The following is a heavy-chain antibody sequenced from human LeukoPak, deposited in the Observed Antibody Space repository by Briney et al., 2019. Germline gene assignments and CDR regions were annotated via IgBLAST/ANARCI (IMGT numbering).Heavy chain of an antibody. CDR3: ARGVNSSGWYTPFPFDY. CDR2: INHSGST. CDR1: GGSFSGYY. J-gene: IGHJ4*02. V-gene: IGHV4-34*01. D-gene: IGHD6-19*01. Sequence: SETLSLTCAVYGGSFSGYYWSWIRQPPGKGLEWIGEINHSGSTNYNPSLKCRVTISVDTSKNQFSLKLSSVTAADTAVYYCARGVNSSGWYTPFPFDYWGQGTLVTVSS.